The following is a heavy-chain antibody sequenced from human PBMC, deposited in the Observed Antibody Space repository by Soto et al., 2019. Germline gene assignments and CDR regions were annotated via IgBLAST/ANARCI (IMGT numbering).Heavy chain of an antibody. V-gene: IGHV1-69*13. Sequence: SVKVSCKASGGTFSSYATSWVRQAPGQGLEWMGGIIPIFGTANYAQKFQGRVTITADESTSTAYMELSSLRSEDTAVYYCARPPTGTTLNYAFDIWGQGTMVTVSS. CDR3: ARPPTGTTLNYAFDI. CDR2: IIPIFGTA. D-gene: IGHD1-1*01. CDR1: GGTFSSYA. J-gene: IGHJ3*02.